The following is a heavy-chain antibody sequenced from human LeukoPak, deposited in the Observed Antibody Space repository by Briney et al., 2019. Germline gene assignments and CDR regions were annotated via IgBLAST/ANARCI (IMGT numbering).Heavy chain of an antibody. V-gene: IGHV4-38-2*02. J-gene: IGHJ4*02. CDR1: GYSISSGYY. CDR2: IYHSGST. CDR3: ARCSSWGEASDY. Sequence: YPSETLSLTCTVSGYSISSGYYWGWIRQPPGKGLEWIGSIYHSGSTYYDPSLKSRVTISVDTSKNQFSLKLSSVTAADTAVYYCARCSSWGEASDYWGQGTLVTVSS. D-gene: IGHD6-13*01.